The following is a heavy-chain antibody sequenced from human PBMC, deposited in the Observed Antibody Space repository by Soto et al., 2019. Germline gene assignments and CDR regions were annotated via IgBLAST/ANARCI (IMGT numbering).Heavy chain of an antibody. CDR1: GFTFSSYW. D-gene: IGHD2-2*01. V-gene: IGHV3-7*01. J-gene: IGHJ4*02. CDR2: IDRDGSRR. Sequence: PGGSLRLSCAASGFTFSSYWMTWVRQAPGKGLEWVANIDRDGSRRDYVGSVRGRFTISRDNAENSLYLQMNSLRAEDAGVYFCGRSGVVASFDYWGQGA. CDR3: GRSGVVASFDY.